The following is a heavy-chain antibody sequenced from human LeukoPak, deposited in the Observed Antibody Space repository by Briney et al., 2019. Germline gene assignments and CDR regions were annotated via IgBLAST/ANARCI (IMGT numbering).Heavy chain of an antibody. CDR2: FDPEDGET. CDR3: ATGPMPAAYFDC. CDR1: GYTLTELS. Sequence: ASVKVSCKVSGYTLTELSMHWVRQAPGKGLEWMGGFDPEDGETIYAQKFQARVTMTEDTSTDTAYMELSSLRSEDTAVYYCATGPMPAAYFDCWGQGTLVTVSS. D-gene: IGHD2-2*01. V-gene: IGHV1-24*01. J-gene: IGHJ4*02.